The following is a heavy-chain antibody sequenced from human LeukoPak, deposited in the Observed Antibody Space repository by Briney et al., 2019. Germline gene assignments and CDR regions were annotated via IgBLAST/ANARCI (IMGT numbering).Heavy chain of an antibody. J-gene: IGHJ4*02. CDR3: AREKSNWNYRAPFDY. V-gene: IGHV4-38-2*02. Sequence: KPSETLSLTCTVSGYSISSGYYWGWIRQPPGKGLEWIGSIYHSGSTYYNPSLKSRVTISVDTSKNQFSLKLSSVTAADTAVYYCAREKSNWNYRAPFDYWGQGTLVTVSS. CDR1: GYSISSGYY. D-gene: IGHD1-7*01. CDR2: IYHSGST.